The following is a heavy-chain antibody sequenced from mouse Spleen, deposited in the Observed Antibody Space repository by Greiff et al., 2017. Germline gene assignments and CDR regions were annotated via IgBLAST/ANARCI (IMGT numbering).Heavy chain of an antibody. D-gene: IGHD2-1*01. V-gene: IGHV1-81*01. CDR1: GYTFTSYG. Sequence: QVQLQQSGAELARPGASVKLSCKASGYTFTSYGISWVKQRTGQGLEWIGEIYPRSGNTYYNEKFKGKATLTADKSSSTAYMELRSLTSEDSAVYFCARYYGNYVYFDVWGAGTTVTVSS. CDR2: IYPRSGNT. CDR3: ARYYGNYVYFDV. J-gene: IGHJ1*01.